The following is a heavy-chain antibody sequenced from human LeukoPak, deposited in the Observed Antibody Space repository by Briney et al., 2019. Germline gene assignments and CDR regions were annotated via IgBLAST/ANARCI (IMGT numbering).Heavy chain of an antibody. CDR2: IYTSGST. Sequence: SETLSLTCTVSGGSISSYYWSWIRQPAGKGLEWIGRIYTSGSTNYNPSLKSRVTMSVDTPKNQFSLKLSSVTAADTAVYYCARDVGPSGYFNTFDYWGQGTLVTVSS. CDR1: GGSISSYY. CDR3: ARDVGPSGYFNTFDY. J-gene: IGHJ4*02. D-gene: IGHD3-22*01. V-gene: IGHV4-4*07.